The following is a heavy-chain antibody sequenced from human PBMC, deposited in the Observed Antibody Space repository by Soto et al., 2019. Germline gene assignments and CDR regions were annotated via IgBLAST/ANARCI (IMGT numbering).Heavy chain of an antibody. CDR3: AKTGPYDILTYWYFDL. J-gene: IGHJ2*01. V-gene: IGHV4-39*01. CDR1: GDNIGSSSYY. D-gene: IGHD3-9*01. Sequence: SETQSLTSIVSGDNIGSSSYYWVWIRQPPGKGLEWIGSIYYSGTTYYNPSLESRVTISIDTSKNQFSLKVSSLTAADTAVYYCAKTGPYDILTYWYFDLWGRGTLVTVS. CDR2: IYYSGTT.